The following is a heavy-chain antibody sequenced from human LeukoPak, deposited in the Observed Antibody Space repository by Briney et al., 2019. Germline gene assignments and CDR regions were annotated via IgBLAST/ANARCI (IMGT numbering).Heavy chain of an antibody. D-gene: IGHD3-10*01. CDR1: GGSISSGSYY. CDR2: IYTSGST. CDR3: ARAASMVRGDLDC. J-gene: IGHJ4*02. Sequence: PSQTLSLTCTVSGGSISSGSYYWSWIRQPAGKGLEWIGRIYTSGSTNYNPSLKSRVIISVDTSKNQFSLKLSSVTAADTAVYYCARAASMVRGDLDCWGQGTLVTVSS. V-gene: IGHV4-61*02.